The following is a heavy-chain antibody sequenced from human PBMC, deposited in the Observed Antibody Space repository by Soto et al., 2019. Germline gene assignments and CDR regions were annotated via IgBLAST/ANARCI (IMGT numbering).Heavy chain of an antibody. V-gene: IGHV3-66*01. CDR3: ARDQGFRYEAYYYMDV. CDR2: IYSGGST. D-gene: IGHD5-12*01. Sequence: GGSLRLSCAASGFTVSSNYMSWVRQAPGKGLEWVSVIYSGGSTYYADSVKGRFTISRDNSKNTLYLQMNSLRAEDTAVYYCARDQGFRYEAYYYMDVWGKGTTVTVSS. J-gene: IGHJ6*03. CDR1: GFTVSSNY.